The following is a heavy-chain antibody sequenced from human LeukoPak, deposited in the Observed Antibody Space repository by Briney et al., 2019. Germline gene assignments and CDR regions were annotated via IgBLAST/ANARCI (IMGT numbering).Heavy chain of an antibody. CDR2: INDRGHT. D-gene: IGHD4-23*01. CDR1: GGSFSGYH. J-gene: IGHJ4*02. Sequence: TSETLSLTCAVHGGSFSGYHWNWIRHFPGKRVEWIWEINDRGHTNYNPSLESRVTISVDTSKKQFSLKLSSVAAADTAVYYCARDPTTVVTNPYYFDFWGQGTLVTVSS. CDR3: ARDPTTVVTNPYYFDF. V-gene: IGHV4-34*01.